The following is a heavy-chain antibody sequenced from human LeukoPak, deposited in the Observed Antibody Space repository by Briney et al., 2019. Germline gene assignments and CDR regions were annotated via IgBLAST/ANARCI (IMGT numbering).Heavy chain of an antibody. CDR3: ASFYGFDY. J-gene: IGHJ4*02. CDR2: ISSSSSTI. CDR1: GFTFSSYS. Sequence: GGSLRLSCAASGFTFSSYSMNWVRQAPGKGLEWVSYISSSSSTIYYADAVKGRFTISRDNAKNSLYLQMNSLRAEDTAVYYCASFYGFDYWGQGTLVTVSS. V-gene: IGHV3-48*01. D-gene: IGHD2/OR15-2a*01.